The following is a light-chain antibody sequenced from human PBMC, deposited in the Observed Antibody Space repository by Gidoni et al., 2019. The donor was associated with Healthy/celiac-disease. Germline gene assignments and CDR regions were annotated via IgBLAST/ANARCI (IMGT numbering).Light chain of an antibody. V-gene: IGKV1-5*03. Sequence: DIHMTQSPSTLSASVGDRVTITCRDSQSISSWLAWYQQKPGKAPKLLIYKASSLESGVPSRFSGSGSGTEFTLTISSLQPDDFATYYCQQYNSYSYTFXXXTKLEIK. J-gene: IGKJ2*01. CDR2: KAS. CDR1: QSISSW. CDR3: QQYNSYSYT.